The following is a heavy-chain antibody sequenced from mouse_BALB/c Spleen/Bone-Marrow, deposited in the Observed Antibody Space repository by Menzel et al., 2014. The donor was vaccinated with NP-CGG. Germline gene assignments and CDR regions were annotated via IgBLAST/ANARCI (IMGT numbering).Heavy chain of an antibody. Sequence: DVQLVESGPSLVKPSQTLSLTCSVTGDSITSGYWNWIRKFPGNKLEYMGYISYSGSTYYNPSLKSRISITRDTSKNLYYLQLNSVTTKDTATYYCARSGSSGYHYYAMDYWGQGTPVTVSS. CDR3: ARSGSSGYHYYAMDY. J-gene: IGHJ4*01. D-gene: IGHD3-1*01. CDR1: GDSITSGY. CDR2: ISYSGST. V-gene: IGHV3-8*02.